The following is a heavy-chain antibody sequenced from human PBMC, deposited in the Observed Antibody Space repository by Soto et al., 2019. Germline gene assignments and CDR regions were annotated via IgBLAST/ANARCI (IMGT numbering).Heavy chain of an antibody. Sequence: QVQLQESGPGLVKPSETLSLTCTVSGGSVSSGSYYWSWIRQHPGKRLEWIGYIYYSGSTYYNPSLKCRVSISVATSKNQCSLKRSSVTAADTAVYYCARAPYDFWSGYYTPYFDYWGQGTLVSVSS. J-gene: IGHJ4*02. D-gene: IGHD3-3*01. CDR1: GGSVSSGSYY. CDR2: IYYSGST. CDR3: ARAPYDFWSGYYTPYFDY. V-gene: IGHV4-31*03.